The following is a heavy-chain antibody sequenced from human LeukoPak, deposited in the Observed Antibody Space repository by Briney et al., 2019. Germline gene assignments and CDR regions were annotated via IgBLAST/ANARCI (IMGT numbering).Heavy chain of an antibody. J-gene: IGHJ4*02. D-gene: IGHD3-16*01. V-gene: IGHV3-7*05. CDR2: IKQDGSEK. CDR3: ARDMRRGGSLPDY. CDR1: GFTFSDYW. Sequence: GGSLGLSCAASGFTFSDYWMNWVRQAPGKGLEWVANIKQDGSEKYYVDSVKGRFTISRDNAKNSLYLQMNSLRAEDTAVYYCARDMRRGGSLPDYWGQGTLITVSS.